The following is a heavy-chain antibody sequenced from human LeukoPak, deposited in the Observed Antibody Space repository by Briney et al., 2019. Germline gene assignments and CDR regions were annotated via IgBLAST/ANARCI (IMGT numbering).Heavy chain of an antibody. D-gene: IGHD3-10*01. Sequence: GGSLRLSCAASGFTFSNYWMTRVRQAPGKGLEWVANIKHDGSEAHYVDSVKGRFTISRDNAKNSLSLQMNSLNVDDTGVYFCTRDALFGSGRTHLDFWSQGTLVSVSS. CDR3: TRDALFGSGRTHLDF. CDR1: GFTFSNYW. V-gene: IGHV3-7*04. CDR2: IKHDGSEA. J-gene: IGHJ4*02.